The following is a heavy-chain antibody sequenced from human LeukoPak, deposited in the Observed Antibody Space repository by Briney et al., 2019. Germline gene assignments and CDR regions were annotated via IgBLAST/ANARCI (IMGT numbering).Heavy chain of an antibody. CDR2: IFSDGST. J-gene: IGHJ5*02. CDR1: GFTVSSNF. CDR3: ARVQARNWFDP. V-gene: IGHV3-53*01. Sequence: GGSLRLSCAASGFTVSSNFLTWVRQTPGKGLEWVSVIFSDGSTYYAGSVKGRFTISRDNSKNTLHLQMSSLRAEDTAVYYCARVQARNWFDPWGQGTLVTVSS.